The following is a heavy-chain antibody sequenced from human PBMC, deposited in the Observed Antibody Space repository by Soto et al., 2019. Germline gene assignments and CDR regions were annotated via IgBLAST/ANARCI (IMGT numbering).Heavy chain of an antibody. V-gene: IGHV4-34*01. Sequence: SETLSLTCAVYGGSFSGYYWSWIRQPPGKGLEWIGEINHSGSTNYNPSLKSRVTISVDTSKNQFSLKLSSVTAADTAVYYCARGRGSREDYYYGMDVWGQGTTVTVSS. J-gene: IGHJ6*02. CDR2: INHSGST. CDR1: GGSFSGYY. D-gene: IGHD6-13*01. CDR3: ARGRGSREDYYYGMDV.